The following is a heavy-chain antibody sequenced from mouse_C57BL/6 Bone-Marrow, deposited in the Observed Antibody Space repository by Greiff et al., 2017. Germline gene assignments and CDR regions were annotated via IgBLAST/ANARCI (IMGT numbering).Heavy chain of an antibody. CDR2: ISSGSSTI. D-gene: IGHD1-1*01. V-gene: IGHV5-17*01. CDR1: GFTFSDYG. CDR3: ARPGGSSSYYFDY. J-gene: IGHJ2*01. Sequence: EVKLMESGGGLVKPGGSLKLSCAASGFTFSDYGMHWVRQAPEKGLEWVAYISSGSSTIYYADTVKGRFTISRDNAKNTLFLQMTSLRSEDTAMYYCARPGGSSSYYFDYWGQGTTLTVSS.